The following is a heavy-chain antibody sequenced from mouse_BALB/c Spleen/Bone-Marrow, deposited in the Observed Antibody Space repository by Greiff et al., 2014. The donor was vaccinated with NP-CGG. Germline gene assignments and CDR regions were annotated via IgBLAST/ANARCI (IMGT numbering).Heavy chain of an antibody. D-gene: IGHD1-2*01. V-gene: IGHV1S81*02. CDR2: INPSNGPT. CDR3: ARYTTPTYYFDY. J-gene: IGHJ3*01. Sequence: QVQLKQSGAELVKPGASVKLSCKASGYTFTSYGMHWVKQRPGQGLEWIGEINPSNGPTNYKEKFKSTTTLAENKSSSTAYMQISSLTSEDSAVYYYARYTTPTYYFDYWGQGTLVTVSA. CDR1: GYTFTSYG.